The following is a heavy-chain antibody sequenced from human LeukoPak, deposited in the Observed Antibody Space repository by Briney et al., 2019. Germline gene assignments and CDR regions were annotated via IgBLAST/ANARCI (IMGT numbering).Heavy chain of an antibody. J-gene: IGHJ4*02. CDR1: GGSINSYY. V-gene: IGHV4-59*01. CDR2: IHYSGST. D-gene: IGHD5-18*01. Sequence: SQTLSLTCTVSGGSINSYYWSWIRQPPGKGLEWIGYIHYSGSTNYNPSLKRPVTISVDTSKNQFSLKLSSVTAADTAVYYCASAVYSYGSFVYWGQGTLVTVSS. CDR3: ASAVYSYGSFVY.